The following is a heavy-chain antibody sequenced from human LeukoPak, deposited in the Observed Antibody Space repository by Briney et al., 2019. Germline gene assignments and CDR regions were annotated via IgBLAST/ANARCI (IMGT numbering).Heavy chain of an antibody. J-gene: IGHJ5*02. D-gene: IGHD1-1*01. V-gene: IGHV1-69*01. CDR2: IIPIFGTA. CDR3: ARGGTTGTFSDWFDP. Sequence: SVKVSCKASGGTFSSYAISWVRQAPGQGLEWMGGIIPIFGTANYAQKFQGRVTITADESTSTAYMELSSLRSEDTAVYYCARGGTTGTFSDWFDPWGQGTLVTVSS. CDR1: GGTFSSYA.